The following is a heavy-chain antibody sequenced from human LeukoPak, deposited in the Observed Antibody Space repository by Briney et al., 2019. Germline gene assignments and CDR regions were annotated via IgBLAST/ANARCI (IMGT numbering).Heavy chain of an antibody. V-gene: IGHV1-69*05. Sequence: SVKVSCKASGGTFSSYAISWVRQAPGQGLEWMGGIIPIFGTANYAQKFQGRVTVTTDESTSTAYMELSSLRSEDTAVYYCASIMGYGGNGGARYWGQGTLVTVSS. D-gene: IGHD4-23*01. CDR2: IIPIFGTA. CDR1: GGTFSSYA. CDR3: ASIMGYGGNGGARY. J-gene: IGHJ4*02.